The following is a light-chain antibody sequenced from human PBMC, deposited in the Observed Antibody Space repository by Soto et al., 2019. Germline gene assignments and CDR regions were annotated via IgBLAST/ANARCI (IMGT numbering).Light chain of an antibody. CDR1: QSISSSY. V-gene: IGKV3-20*01. CDR3: QQDGRT. J-gene: IGKJ1*01. CDR2: GAS. Sequence: EIVLTQSPGTLSLSPGERATLSCRASQSISSSYLAWYQQKPGQAPRLLIYGASSRATGIPDRFSGSGSGTDFTLTISRLEPEDFAVYYCQQDGRTFGQRTKVDIK.